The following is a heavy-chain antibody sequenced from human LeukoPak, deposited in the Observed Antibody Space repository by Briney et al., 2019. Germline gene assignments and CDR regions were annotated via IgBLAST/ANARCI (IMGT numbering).Heavy chain of an antibody. CDR1: GYTFTSYF. CDR3: ARDPDGSGSYPIDY. J-gene: IGHJ4*02. Sequence: EASVKVSCKASGYTFTSYFMHWVRQAPGQGLEWMGITNPSGGSTSYAQKFQGRVTMTRDTSTSTVYMELDSLTSDDTAVYFCARDPDGSGSYPIDYWGQGTLVTVSS. V-gene: IGHV1-46*01. CDR2: TNPSGGST. D-gene: IGHD3-22*01.